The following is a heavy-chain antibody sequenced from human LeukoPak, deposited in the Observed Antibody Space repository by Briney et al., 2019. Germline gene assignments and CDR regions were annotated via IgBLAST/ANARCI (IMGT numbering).Heavy chain of an antibody. CDR1: GYTFTGYY. D-gene: IGHD2-21*02. Sequence: ASVKVSCKASGYTFTGYYMHWVRQAPGQGLEWMGRINPNSGGANYAQKFQGRVTMTRATSISTAYMELSRLRSDDTAVYYCARDFCGGDCYSRSTYMDVWGKGPRSPSPQ. CDR2: INPNSGGA. V-gene: IGHV1-2*06. CDR3: ARDFCGGDCYSRSTYMDV. J-gene: IGHJ6*04.